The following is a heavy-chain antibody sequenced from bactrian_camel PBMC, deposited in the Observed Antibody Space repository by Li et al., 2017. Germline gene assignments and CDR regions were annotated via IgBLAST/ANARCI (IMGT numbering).Heavy chain of an antibody. CDR3: ATALVYRDDCYSDSWSPDS. D-gene: IGHD3*01. CDR2: ITSLPSLFRAA. J-gene: IGHJ4*01. CDR1: GITFSRHD. Sequence: HVQLVESGGGLVQPGESLRLSCVASGITFSRHDMAWVRQAPGKEVEWVAGITSLPSLFRAASYADSVKGRFTISRDNAKDTLYLQMNSLKPEDTAMYYCATALVYRDDCYSDSWSPDSWGQGTQVTVS. V-gene: IGHV3S6*01.